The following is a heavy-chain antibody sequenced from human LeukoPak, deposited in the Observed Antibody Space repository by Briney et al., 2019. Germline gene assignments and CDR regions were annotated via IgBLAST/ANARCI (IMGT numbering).Heavy chain of an antibody. Sequence: GGSLRLSCAASGFTFSSYWMSWVRQAPGKGLEWVANIKQDGSEKYYVDSVKGRFTISRDNAKNSLYLQMNSLRAEDTALYYCAKDIQQLVGGAFDIWGQGTMVTVSS. J-gene: IGHJ3*02. CDR2: IKQDGSEK. CDR3: AKDIQQLVGGAFDI. D-gene: IGHD6-13*01. V-gene: IGHV3-7*03. CDR1: GFTFSSYW.